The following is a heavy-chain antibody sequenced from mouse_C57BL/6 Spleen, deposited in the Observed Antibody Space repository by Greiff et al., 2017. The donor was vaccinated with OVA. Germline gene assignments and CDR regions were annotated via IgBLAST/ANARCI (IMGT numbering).Heavy chain of an antibody. CDR1: GYTFTSYW. V-gene: IGHV1-72*01. CDR2: IDPYRGGT. CDR3: AGGDYEAEFAY. D-gene: IGHD2-4*01. Sequence: QVQLQQPGAELVKPGASVKLSCKASGYTFTSYWMHWVKQRPGRGLAWIGRIDPYRGGTKYNEKFKSKATLPVDKPSSTAYMQLSSLTSEDSAVYYCAGGDYEAEFAYWGQGTLVTVSA. J-gene: IGHJ3*01.